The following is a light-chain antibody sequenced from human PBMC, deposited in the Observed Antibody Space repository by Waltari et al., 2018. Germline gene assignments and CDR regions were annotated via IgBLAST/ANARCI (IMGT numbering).Light chain of an antibody. CDR2: GAS. V-gene: IGKV3-15*01. CDR1: QSVSSN. CDR3: QQYNNWPLLT. J-gene: IGKJ4*01. Sequence: EIVMTQSPATLSVSQGERATLSCRASQSVSSNLDWYQQKPGQAPRLLIYGASTRATGIPARFSGSGSGTEFTLTISSLQSEDFAVYYCQQYNNWPLLTFGGGTKVEIK.